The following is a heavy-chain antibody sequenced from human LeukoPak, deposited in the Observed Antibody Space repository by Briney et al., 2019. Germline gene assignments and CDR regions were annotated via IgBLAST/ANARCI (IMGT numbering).Heavy chain of an antibody. CDR1: GYTFTSYG. V-gene: IGHV1-18*01. Sequence: ASVRVSCKAPGYTFTSYGFSWVRQAPGQGLEWMGWISAYNGHTEYTQKLQGRISMTTDTSASTAYMELRSLTSDDTAVYYCARDVGVSRFDFWGQGTLVTVSS. CDR2: ISAYNGHT. D-gene: IGHD2-21*01. J-gene: IGHJ4*02. CDR3: ARDVGVSRFDF.